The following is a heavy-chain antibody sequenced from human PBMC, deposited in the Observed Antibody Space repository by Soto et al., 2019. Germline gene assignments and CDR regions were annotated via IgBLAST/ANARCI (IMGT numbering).Heavy chain of an antibody. CDR1: GGSISSSSYY. J-gene: IGHJ4*02. V-gene: IGHV4-39*01. Sequence: SETLSLTCTVSGGSISSSSYYWGWIRQPPGKGLEWIGSIYYSGSTYYNPSLKSRVTISVDTSKNQFSLKLSSVTAADTAVYYCARQVALPEYYDTLTGFPERFGLDYWGQGTLVTVS. CDR2: IYYSGST. D-gene: IGHD3-9*01. CDR3: ARQVALPEYYDTLTGFPERFGLDY.